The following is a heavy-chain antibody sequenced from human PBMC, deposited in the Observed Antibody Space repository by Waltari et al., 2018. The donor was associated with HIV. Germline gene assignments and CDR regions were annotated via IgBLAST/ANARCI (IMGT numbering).Heavy chain of an antibody. CDR1: GFTFSTYN. J-gene: IGHJ5*02. Sequence: DVLLVESGGGLVQPGGSLRLYCAASGFTFSTYNMHWVRQAPGKGLEWIASITSDSDAIYYAQSVRCRFIVSRDNAYNSLHLEMNSLRADDTAVYYCARDDSGAYHLGWFDPWGQGTLVSVSS. D-gene: IGHD3-22*01. V-gene: IGHV3-48*01. CDR3: ARDDSGAYHLGWFDP. CDR2: ITSDSDAI.